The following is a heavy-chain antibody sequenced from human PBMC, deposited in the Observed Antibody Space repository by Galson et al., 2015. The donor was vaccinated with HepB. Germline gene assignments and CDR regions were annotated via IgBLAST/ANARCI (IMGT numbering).Heavy chain of an antibody. D-gene: IGHD6-13*01. CDR1: GFTFSVYA. Sequence: SLRLSCAASGFTFSVYAMHWVRQAPGKGLEWVAYISYDGSNKYCAESVKGRFTISRDNSKNTLYLQMRSLRVEDTAVYYCAREWNGQPLGGAFDYWGQGTLVPVSS. V-gene: IGHV3-30*04. CDR2: ISYDGSNK. CDR3: AREWNGQPLGGAFDY. J-gene: IGHJ4*02.